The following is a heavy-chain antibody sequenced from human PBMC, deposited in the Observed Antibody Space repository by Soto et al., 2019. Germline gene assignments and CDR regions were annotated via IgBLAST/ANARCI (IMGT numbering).Heavy chain of an antibody. Sequence: ASVKVSCKSSGYTFTGYYMHWVRQAPGQGFEWMGRISPKSGGTNYAQKFEGRVTMTWDTSLKTAYMELSSLISEDTAVYYCARPPGYISDWYYFDLWGQGTLVTVSS. CDR2: ISPKSGGT. CDR1: GYTFTGYY. CDR3: ARPPGYISDWYYFDL. V-gene: IGHV1-2*02. J-gene: IGHJ4*02. D-gene: IGHD3-9*01.